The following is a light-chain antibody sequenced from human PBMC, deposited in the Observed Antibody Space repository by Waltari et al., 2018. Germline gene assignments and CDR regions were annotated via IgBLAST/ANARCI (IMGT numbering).Light chain of an antibody. J-gene: IGLJ3*02. CDR2: ETN. CDR3: GTWDSSMAIWL. Sequence: QSVLTQPPSVSAFPGHKVTIPCSGGPSTVGNNGVYGYRQFPVSVPEVLIFETNGRPTGTPDRFSASKSGTSATLDITGLQPGDEADYYCGTWDSSMAIWLFGGGT. V-gene: IGLV1-51*02. CDR1: PSTVGNNG.